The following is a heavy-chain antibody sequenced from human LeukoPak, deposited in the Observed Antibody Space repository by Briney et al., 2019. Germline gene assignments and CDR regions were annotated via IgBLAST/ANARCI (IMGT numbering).Heavy chain of an antibody. V-gene: IGHV4-34*01. J-gene: IGHJ3*02. CDR2: INHSGST. D-gene: IGHD4-17*01. CDR1: GGSFSGYY. CDR3: ATEGAMTTVITPAFDI. Sequence: TSETLSLTCAVYGGSFSGYYWSWTRQPPGKGLEWIGEINHSGSTNYNPSLKSRVTISVDTSKNQFSLKLSSVTAADTAVYYCATEGAMTTVITPAFDIWGQGTMVTVSS.